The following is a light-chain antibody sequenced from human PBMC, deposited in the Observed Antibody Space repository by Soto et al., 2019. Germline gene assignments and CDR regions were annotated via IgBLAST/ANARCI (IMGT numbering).Light chain of an antibody. Sequence: IVLTQSPATLSLSPGERATLSCRAGQSVSSSYLAWYQQKPGQAPRLLIYGASSRATGIPDRFSGSGSGTDFTLTISRLEPEDFAVYYCQQYGSSPRTFGQGTKVDIK. CDR3: QQYGSSPRT. CDR2: GAS. CDR1: QSVSSSY. J-gene: IGKJ1*01. V-gene: IGKV3-20*01.